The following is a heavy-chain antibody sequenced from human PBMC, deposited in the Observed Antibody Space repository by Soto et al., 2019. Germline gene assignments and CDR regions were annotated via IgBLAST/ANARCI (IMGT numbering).Heavy chain of an antibody. Sequence: QVQLVESGGGVVQPGRSLRLSCAASGFTFSSYGMHWVRQAPGKGLEWVAVISYDGSNKYYADSVKGRFNISRDNCKNPLYLQMNGLRAGDTALYYCAKDGDTVTTDSCCDYCGQGTLVTVSS. CDR1: GFTFSSYG. CDR2: ISYDGSNK. CDR3: AKDGDTVTTDSCCDY. D-gene: IGHD4-17*01. J-gene: IGHJ4*02. V-gene: IGHV3-30*18.